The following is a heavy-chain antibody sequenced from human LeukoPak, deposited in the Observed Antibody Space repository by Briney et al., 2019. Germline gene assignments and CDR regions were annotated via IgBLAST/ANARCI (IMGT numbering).Heavy chain of an antibody. CDR2: ISYDGSNK. CDR3: AKDNRRQKQWLVSYYFDY. Sequence: PGGSLRLSCAASGFTFSSYGMHWVRQAPGKGLEWVAVISYDGSNKYYADSVKGRSIISRDNSKNTLYLQMNSLRAEETAVYYCAKDNRRQKQWLVSYYFDYWGQGALVTVSS. V-gene: IGHV3-30*18. J-gene: IGHJ4*02. CDR1: GFTFSSYG. D-gene: IGHD6-19*01.